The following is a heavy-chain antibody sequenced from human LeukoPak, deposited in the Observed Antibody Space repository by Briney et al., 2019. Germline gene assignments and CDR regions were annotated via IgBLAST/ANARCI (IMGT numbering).Heavy chain of an antibody. J-gene: IGHJ4*02. V-gene: IGHV4-4*09. CDR3: ARRSKTGYFLDS. CDR2: TFSSGAT. CDR1: GTSMSGYY. Sequence: PSETLSLTCIVSGTSMSGYYWTWIRQPPGKGLEWIGHTFSSGATTYNPSLKSRVTISVDTSRSQFSLNLSSVTAADTAVYSCARRSKTGYFLDSWGKGILVTVSS. D-gene: IGHD1-1*01.